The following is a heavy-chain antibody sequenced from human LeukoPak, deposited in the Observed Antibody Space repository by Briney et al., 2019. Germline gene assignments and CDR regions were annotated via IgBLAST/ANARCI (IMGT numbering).Heavy chain of an antibody. J-gene: IGHJ3*02. D-gene: IGHD1-14*01. Sequence: SETLSLTCTVSGGSISSSSYYWGWIRQPPGKGLEWIGSIYYSGSTYYNPSLKSRVTISVDTSKNQFSLKLSSVTAADTAVYYCARDYPEARRDDAFDIWGQGTMVTVSS. CDR3: ARDYPEARRDDAFDI. CDR2: IYYSGST. V-gene: IGHV4-39*07. CDR1: GGSISSSSYY.